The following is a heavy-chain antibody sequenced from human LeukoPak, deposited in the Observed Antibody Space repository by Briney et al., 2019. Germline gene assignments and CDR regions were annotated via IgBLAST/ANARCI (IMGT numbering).Heavy chain of an antibody. CDR1: GFTFSSYS. CDR3: ASDSSNSGYAFDI. CDR2: ISSSSSYI. D-gene: IGHD6-13*01. J-gene: IGHJ3*02. V-gene: IGHV3-21*01. Sequence: GGSLRLSCAASGFTFSSYSMNWVRQAPGKGLEWVSSISSSSSYIYYADSLKGRFTISRDNAKNSLYLQMNSLRAEDTAVYYCASDSSNSGYAFDIWGQGTMVTVSS.